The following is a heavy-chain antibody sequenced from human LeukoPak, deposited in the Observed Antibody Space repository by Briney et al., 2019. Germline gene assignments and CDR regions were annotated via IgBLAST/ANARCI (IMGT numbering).Heavy chain of an antibody. V-gene: IGHV4-30-2*01. J-gene: IGHJ4*02. CDR2: IYHSGST. CDR1: GGSISSGGYY. Sequence: TSQTLSLTCSVSGGSISSGGYYWSWIRQPPGKGLEWIGYIYHSGSTYYNPSLKSRVTISIDRSKNQFSLKLTSVTAADTAVYYCARAMSTFGGVRNYFDSWGQGTLVTVSS. CDR3: ARAMSTFGGVRNYFDS. D-gene: IGHD3-16*01.